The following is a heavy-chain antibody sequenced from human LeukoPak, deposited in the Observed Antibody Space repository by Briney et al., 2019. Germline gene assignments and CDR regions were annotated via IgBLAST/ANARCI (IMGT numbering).Heavy chain of an antibody. CDR3: ARVAGSSLSRARFDY. J-gene: IGHJ4*02. CDR2: ISGDGTFI. Sequence: GGSLRLSCAASGFTFTSYAVNWVPQAPGKGLDWVSAISGDGTFIYYAESVKGRFTISRDNSKSTVYLQMNSLRAEDTAIYYCARVAGSSLSRARFDYWGPGTLVTVSS. CDR1: GFTFTSYA. D-gene: IGHD6-6*01. V-gene: IGHV3-23*01.